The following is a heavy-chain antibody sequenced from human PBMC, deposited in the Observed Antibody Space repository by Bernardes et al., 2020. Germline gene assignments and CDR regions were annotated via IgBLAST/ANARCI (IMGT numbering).Heavy chain of an antibody. CDR3: AKVREYGGSNPRYFDS. V-gene: IGHV3-23*01. D-gene: IGHD2-15*01. CDR2: ISGSGRNT. J-gene: IGHJ4*02. Sequence: GGSLRLSCAASGFSFTKFVMNWVRQAPGKGLEWVSGISGSGRNTFYADSVKGRFTISRDNSKNTLYLQMNSLRAEDTAVYYCAKVREYGGSNPRYFDSWGQRTLLTCSS. CDR1: GFSFTKFV.